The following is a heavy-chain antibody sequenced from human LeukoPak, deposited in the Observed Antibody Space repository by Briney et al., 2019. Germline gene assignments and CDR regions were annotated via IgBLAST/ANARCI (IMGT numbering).Heavy chain of an antibody. CDR2: ISGSGGTT. J-gene: IGHJ4*02. CDR3: AKDWGDSGSLHRGGDY. V-gene: IGHV3-23*01. D-gene: IGHD2-15*01. Sequence: GGSLRLSCAASGFTFTSFAMSWVRQAPGKGLEWVSSISGSGGTTHYADSVKGRFTISRDNSKNTLYLQMSGLRAEDTAVYYCAKDWGDSGSLHRGGDYWGQGTLVTVSS. CDR1: GFTFTSFA.